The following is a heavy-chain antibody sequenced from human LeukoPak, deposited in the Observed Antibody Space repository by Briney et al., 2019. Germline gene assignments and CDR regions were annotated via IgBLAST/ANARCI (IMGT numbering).Heavy chain of an antibody. Sequence: GESLKISCKGSGYSFASYWIGWVRQMPGKGLEWMGIIYPGDSDTRYSPSFQGQVTISADKSISTAYLQWSSLKASDTAMNYCARRVSPGEYSSHSWFDPWGQGTLVTVSS. V-gene: IGHV5-51*01. J-gene: IGHJ5*02. CDR3: ARRVSPGEYSSHSWFDP. CDR2: IYPGDSDT. D-gene: IGHD6-6*01. CDR1: GYSFASYW.